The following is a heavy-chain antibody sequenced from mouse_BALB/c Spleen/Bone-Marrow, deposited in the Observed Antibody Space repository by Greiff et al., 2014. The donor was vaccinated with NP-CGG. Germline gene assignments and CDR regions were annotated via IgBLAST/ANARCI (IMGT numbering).Heavy chain of an antibody. D-gene: IGHD1-2*01. V-gene: IGHV2-9*02. CDR1: GFSLTNYG. CDR3: ARITTATGAMDY. J-gene: IGHJ4*01. Sequence: QVQLQQSGPGLVAPSQSLSNTCTVSGFSLTNYGVHWVRQPPGKGLEWLGVIWADGSTNYNSALMSRLSISKDNSKSQVFFKMNSLQTDDTAMYYCARITTATGAMDYWGQGTSVTVSS. CDR2: IWADGST.